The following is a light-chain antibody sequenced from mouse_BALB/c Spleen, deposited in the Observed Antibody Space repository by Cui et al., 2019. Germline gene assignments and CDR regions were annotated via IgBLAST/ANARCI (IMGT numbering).Light chain of an antibody. CDR1: QDINSY. Sequence: DIKMTQSPSSMYASLGERVTLTCKASQDINSYLSWFQQKPGKSPKTLIYRANRLVDGVPSRFSGSGSGQDYSLTISSLEYEDMGIYYCLQYDEFPFTFGSGTKLEIK. CDR2: RAN. J-gene: IGKJ4*01. CDR3: LQYDEFPFT. V-gene: IGKV14-111*01.